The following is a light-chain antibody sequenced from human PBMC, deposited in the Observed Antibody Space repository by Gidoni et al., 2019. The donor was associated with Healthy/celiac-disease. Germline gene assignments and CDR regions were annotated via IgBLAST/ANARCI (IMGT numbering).Light chain of an antibody. CDR1: QSVLYSSNNKNY. CDR2: WAS. J-gene: IGKJ2*01. Sequence: DLVMTTSPDSLAVSLGERATINCKSSQSVLYSSNNKNYLAWYQQKPGQPPKLLIYWASTRESGVPDRFSGSGSGTDFTLTISSLQAEDVAVYYCQQYYSTPPTFGQGTKLEIK. CDR3: QQYYSTPPT. V-gene: IGKV4-1*01.